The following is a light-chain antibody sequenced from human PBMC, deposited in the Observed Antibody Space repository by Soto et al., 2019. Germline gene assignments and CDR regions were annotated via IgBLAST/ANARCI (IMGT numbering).Light chain of an antibody. CDR1: SSDIGGYDY. CDR3: AAWDDSLNAVV. CDR2: EVS. V-gene: IGLV2-14*01. J-gene: IGLJ2*01. Sequence: QSALTQPASVSGSPGQSITISCTGTSSDIGGYDYVSWYQQHPGKAPKLMIYEVSHRPSGVSNRFSGSKSGNTASLTISGLQAEDEADFYCAAWDDSLNAVVFGGGTKVTVL.